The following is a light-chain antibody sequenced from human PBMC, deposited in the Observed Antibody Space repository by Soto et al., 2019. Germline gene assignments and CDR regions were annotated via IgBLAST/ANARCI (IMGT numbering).Light chain of an antibody. J-gene: IGLJ1*01. V-gene: IGLV2-14*01. Sequence: QSALTQPASVSGSPGQSITISCTGTSSDVGGYNYVSWYQQHPGKAPKLMIYDVSHRPSGVSNRVSGSKSGNTASLTISGLQADDEADYYCSSYTSSSTLVFGTGTKLTVL. CDR3: SSYTSSSTLV. CDR2: DVS. CDR1: SSDVGGYNY.